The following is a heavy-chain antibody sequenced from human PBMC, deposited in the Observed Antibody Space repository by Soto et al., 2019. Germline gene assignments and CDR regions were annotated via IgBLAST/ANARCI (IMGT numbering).Heavy chain of an antibody. Sequence: GGSLRLSCAASGFTFSSYAMSWVRQAPGKGLEWVSAISGSGSTIYYADSVKGRFTISRDNAKNSLYLQMNSLRAEDTAVYYCARDAGRGYSYGCVYNRMYFDYWGQGTLVTVSS. J-gene: IGHJ4*02. D-gene: IGHD5-18*01. CDR3: ARDAGRGYSYGCVYNRMYFDY. CDR2: ISGSGSTI. CDR1: GFTFSSYA. V-gene: IGHV3-23*01.